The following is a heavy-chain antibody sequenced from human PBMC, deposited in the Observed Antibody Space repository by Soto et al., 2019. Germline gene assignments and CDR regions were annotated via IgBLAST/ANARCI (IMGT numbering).Heavy chain of an antibody. Sequence: QVQLQESGPGLVKPSETLSLTCTVSGGSVSSGSYYWSWIRQPPGQGLEWIGYIYYSGSTHYNPSLRSRVTISVDTSKNQFSLKMSSVTDADTAVDYCASVTRTCISTSCYRYYYGMDVWGQGTTVTVSS. J-gene: IGHJ6*02. D-gene: IGHD2-2*02. CDR2: IYYSGST. CDR1: GGSVSSGSYY. CDR3: ASVTRTCISTSCYRYYYGMDV. V-gene: IGHV4-61*01.